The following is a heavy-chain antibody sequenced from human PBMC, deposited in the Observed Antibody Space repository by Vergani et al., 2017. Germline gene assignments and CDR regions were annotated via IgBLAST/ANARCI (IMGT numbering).Heavy chain of an antibody. CDR2: IIPIFGIA. V-gene: IGHV1-69*17. D-gene: IGHD6-19*01. J-gene: IGHJ4*02. Sequence: QVQLVQSGAEVKKPGSSVKVSCKASGGTFSSYAISWVRQAPGQGLEWMGGIIPIFGIANYAQKFQGRVTITADKSTSTAYMELSSMGSEDTAVYYCARAAVAGQAKYFDYWGQGTLVTVSS. CDR3: ARAAVAGQAKYFDY. CDR1: GGTFSSYA.